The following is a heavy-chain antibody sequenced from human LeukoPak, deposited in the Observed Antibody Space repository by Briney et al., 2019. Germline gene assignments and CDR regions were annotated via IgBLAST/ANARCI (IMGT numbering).Heavy chain of an antibody. CDR3: ARAQYDFWNGYPNWFDP. V-gene: IGHV4-34*01. D-gene: IGHD3-3*01. CDR1: GGSISSGGYY. CDR2: INHSGST. Sequence: SETLSLTCAVSGGSISSGGYYWSWIRQPPGKGLEWIGEINHSGSTNYNPSLKSRVTISVDTSKNQFSLKLSSVTAADTAVYYCARAQYDFWNGYPNWFDPWGQGTLVTVSS. J-gene: IGHJ5*02.